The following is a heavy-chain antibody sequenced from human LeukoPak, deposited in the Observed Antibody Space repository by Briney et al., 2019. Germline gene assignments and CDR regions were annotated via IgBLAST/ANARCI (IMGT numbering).Heavy chain of an antibody. D-gene: IGHD2-21*02. CDR2: VSNDGSNK. V-gene: IGHV3-30*18. J-gene: IGHJ4*02. Sequence: GGSLRLSCAASGFTFSSYGMHWVRQAPGKGLEWVAVVSNDGSNKYYADSVKGRFTISRDNSKDTLYLQMDSLRAEDTAVYYCAKDCCRLGDGYFDYWGQGTLVTVSS. CDR3: AKDCCRLGDGYFDY. CDR1: GFTFSSYG.